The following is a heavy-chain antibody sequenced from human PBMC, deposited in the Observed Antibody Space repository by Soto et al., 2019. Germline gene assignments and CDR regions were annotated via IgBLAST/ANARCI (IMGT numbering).Heavy chain of an antibody. J-gene: IGHJ3*02. V-gene: IGHV3-21*01. CDR3: ARGYYDFWRGAFDI. Sequence: LRLSCAASGFTFSSYSMNWVRQAPGKGLEWVSSISSSSSYIYYADSVKGRFTISRDNAKNSLYLQMNSLRAEDTAVYYCARGYYDFWRGAFDIWGQGTMVTVSS. D-gene: IGHD3-3*01. CDR1: GFTFSSYS. CDR2: ISSSSSYI.